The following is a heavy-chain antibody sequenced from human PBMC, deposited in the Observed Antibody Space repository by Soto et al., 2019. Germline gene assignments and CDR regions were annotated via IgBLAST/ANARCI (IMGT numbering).Heavy chain of an antibody. CDR2: IYYSGNT. CDR3: ARYPVVVVPAANYGLDV. Sequence: PSETLSLTCSVSGVSVSSDIYYWSWIRHHPGKGLEWIGCIYYSGNTYYNPSLGGRVTISLDTSKNHFSLRLRSVTPADTAVYYCARYPVVVVPAANYGLDVWGQGTTVTVSS. V-gene: IGHV4-31*03. J-gene: IGHJ6*02. D-gene: IGHD2-2*01. CDR1: GVSVSSDIYY.